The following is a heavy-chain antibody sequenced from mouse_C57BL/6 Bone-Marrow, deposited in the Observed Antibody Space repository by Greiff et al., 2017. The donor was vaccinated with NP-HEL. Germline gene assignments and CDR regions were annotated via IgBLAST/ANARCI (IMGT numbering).Heavy chain of an antibody. CDR2: IYPGDGDT. CDR3: ATLSYYYGSSSDYYAMDY. V-gene: IGHV1-82*01. Sequence: VQLQQSGPELVKPGASVKISCKASGYAFSSYWMNWVKQRPGKGLEWIGRIYPGDGDTNYNGKFKGKATLTADKSSSTAYMQLSSLTSEDSAVYFCATLSYYYGSSSDYYAMDYWGQGTSVTVAS. J-gene: IGHJ4*01. CDR1: GYAFSSYW. D-gene: IGHD1-1*01.